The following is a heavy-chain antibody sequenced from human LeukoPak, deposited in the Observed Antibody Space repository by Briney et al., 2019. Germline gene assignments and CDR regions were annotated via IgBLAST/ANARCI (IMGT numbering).Heavy chain of an antibody. V-gene: IGHV3-21*01. D-gene: IGHD6-6*01. CDR3: ARGGSSRFCLGY. CDR1: GFTFSSYS. CDR2: ISSSSSYI. J-gene: IGHJ4*02. Sequence: GGSLRLSCAASGFTFSSYSMNWVRQAPGKGLEWVSSISSSSSYIYYADSAKGRFTISRDNAKNSLYLQMNSLRAEDTAVYYCARGGSSRFCLGYWGQGTLVTVSS.